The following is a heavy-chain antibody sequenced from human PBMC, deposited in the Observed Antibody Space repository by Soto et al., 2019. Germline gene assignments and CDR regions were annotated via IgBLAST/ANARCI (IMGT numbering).Heavy chain of an antibody. CDR3: ARESLSPHSSSFLDY. CDR2: TYYRSKWYN. D-gene: IGHD6-6*01. CDR1: GDSVSSNSAA. J-gene: IGHJ4*02. V-gene: IGHV6-1*01. Sequence: SQTLSLTCAISGDSVSSNSAAWNWIRQSPSRGLEWLRRTYYRSKWYNDYAVSVKSRITINPDTSKNQFSLQLNSVTPEDTAVYYCARESLSPHSSSFLDYWGKGTLVPVSS.